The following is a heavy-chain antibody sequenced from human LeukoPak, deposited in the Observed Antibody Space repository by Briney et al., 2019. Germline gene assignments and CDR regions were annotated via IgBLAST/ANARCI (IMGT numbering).Heavy chain of an antibody. Sequence: PSETLSLTCTVSGDSISSYYWSWIRQPAGKGLEWIGRMYISGSTNYNPSLKSRVTMSVDTSKNQFSLKLSSVTAADTAIYYCARGPYNSNWFDPWGQGTLVTVSS. D-gene: IGHD1-1*01. V-gene: IGHV4-4*07. J-gene: IGHJ5*02. CDR1: GDSISSYY. CDR2: MYISGST. CDR3: ARGPYNSNWFDP.